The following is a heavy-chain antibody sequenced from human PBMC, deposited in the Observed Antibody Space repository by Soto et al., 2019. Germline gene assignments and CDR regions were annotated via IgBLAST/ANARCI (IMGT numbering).Heavy chain of an antibody. Sequence: PSETLSLTCTVSGGSTSSGGYYWSWIRQHPGKGLEWIGYIYYSGSTYYNPSLKSRVTISVDTSKNQFSLKLSSVTAADTAVYYCARVSWATYYDFWSGYYPTTDYYYYYMDVWGKGTTVTVSS. CDR3: ARVSWATYYDFWSGYYPTTDYYYYYMDV. J-gene: IGHJ6*03. CDR1: GGSTSSGGYY. CDR2: IYYSGST. V-gene: IGHV4-31*03. D-gene: IGHD3-3*01.